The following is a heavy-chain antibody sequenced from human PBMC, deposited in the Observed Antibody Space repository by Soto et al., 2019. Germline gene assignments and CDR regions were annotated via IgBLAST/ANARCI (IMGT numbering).Heavy chain of an antibody. CDR1: GGSINSNSYY. Sequence: SETLSLTCTVSGGSINSNSYYWSWIRQPPGKGLEWIGYIYYSGSTNYNPSLKSRVTMSVDTSKNQFSLKLSSVTAADTAVYYCARWDGSSGYYYGSTAFDYWGQGTLVTVSS. D-gene: IGHD3-22*01. CDR3: ARWDGSSGYYYGSTAFDY. CDR2: IYYSGST. J-gene: IGHJ4*02. V-gene: IGHV4-61*01.